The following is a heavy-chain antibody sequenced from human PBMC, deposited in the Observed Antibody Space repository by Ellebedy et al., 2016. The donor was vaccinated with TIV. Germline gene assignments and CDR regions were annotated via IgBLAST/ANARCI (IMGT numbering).Heavy chain of an antibody. CDR3: AKGGWELSPFDY. V-gene: IGHV3-66*01. J-gene: IGHJ4*02. CDR1: GFTVSSNY. CDR2: IYSGGNT. D-gene: IGHD1-26*01. Sequence: GESLKISCAASGFTVSSNYMSWVRQAPGKGLDWGAVIYSGGNTYYADSVKGRFTISRDNSKNTLYLQMNSLRAEDTAVYYCAKGGWELSPFDYWGQGTLVTVSS.